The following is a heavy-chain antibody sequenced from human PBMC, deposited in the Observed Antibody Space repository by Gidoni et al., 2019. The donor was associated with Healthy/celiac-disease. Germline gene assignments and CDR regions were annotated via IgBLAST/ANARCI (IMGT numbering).Heavy chain of an antibody. Sequence: QVQLVQSGAEVKKPGSSVKVSCKASGGTFSSYAISWVRQAPGQGLEWMGGIIPIFGTANYAQKFQGRVTITADESTSTAYMELSSLRSEDTAVYYCARDRGAAAGYYYYYYGMDVWGQGTTVTVSS. V-gene: IGHV1-69*01. J-gene: IGHJ6*02. CDR2: IIPIFGTA. CDR1: GGTFSSYA. D-gene: IGHD6-13*01. CDR3: ARDRGAAAGYYYYYYGMDV.